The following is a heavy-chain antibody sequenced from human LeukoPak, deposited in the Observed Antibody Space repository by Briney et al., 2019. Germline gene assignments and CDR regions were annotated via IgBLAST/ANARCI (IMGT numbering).Heavy chain of an antibody. V-gene: IGHV1-69*05. CDR1: GGTFSSYA. Sequence: GASVKVSCKASGGTFSSYAISWVRQAPGQGLEWMGRIIPIFGTANYAQKFQGRVTITTDESTSTAYMELSSLRSEDTAVYYCARSPYDFWSGYYHDTSFDYWGQGTLVTVSS. D-gene: IGHD3-3*01. CDR2: IIPIFGTA. J-gene: IGHJ4*02. CDR3: ARSPYDFWSGYYHDTSFDY.